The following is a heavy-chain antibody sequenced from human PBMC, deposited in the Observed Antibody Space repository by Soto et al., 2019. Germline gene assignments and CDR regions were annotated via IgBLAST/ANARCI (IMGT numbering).Heavy chain of an antibody. CDR3: ARKPGSRIAYYYYYGMDV. CDR1: GFTFSSYA. V-gene: IGHV3-30-3*01. Sequence: GGSLRLSCAASGFTFSSYAMHWVRQAPGKGLEWVAVISYDGSNKYYADSVKGRFTISRDNSKNTLYLQMNSLRAEDTAVYYCARKPGSRIAYYYYYGMDVWGQGTTVTVSS. CDR2: ISYDGSNK. J-gene: IGHJ6*02. D-gene: IGHD2-21*01.